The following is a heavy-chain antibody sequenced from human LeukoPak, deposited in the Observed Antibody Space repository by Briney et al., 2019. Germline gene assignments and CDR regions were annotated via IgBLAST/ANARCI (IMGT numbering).Heavy chain of an antibody. Sequence: GGSLRLSCAAPGFTLSSYWMRWGRHGPGQGLVRVSRINSGGSSTSYADSVKGRFTISIDNAKNTLYLQMNSLRAEDTAVYYCARESYSSGWVGDYYFDYWGQGTLVTVSS. V-gene: IGHV3-74*01. J-gene: IGHJ4*02. CDR2: INSGGSST. CDR3: ARESYSSGWVGDYYFDY. CDR1: GFTLSSYW. D-gene: IGHD6-19*01.